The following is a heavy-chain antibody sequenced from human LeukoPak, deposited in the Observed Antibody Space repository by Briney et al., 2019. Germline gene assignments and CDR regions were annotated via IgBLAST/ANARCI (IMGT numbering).Heavy chain of an antibody. V-gene: IGHV4-34*01. D-gene: IGHD3-10*01. CDR2: LSHSGST. J-gene: IGHJ5*02. CDR3: ARGPASGSDFAWFDP. CDR1: GGSLSNYY. Sequence: SETLSLTCAVYGGSLSNYYWRGLRQPQGKGLEWMCELSHSGSTKFNPSLKSRVTILVDMSKSQFSLELRSVTAADTAVYDCARGPASGSDFAWFDPWGQGTLVTVSS.